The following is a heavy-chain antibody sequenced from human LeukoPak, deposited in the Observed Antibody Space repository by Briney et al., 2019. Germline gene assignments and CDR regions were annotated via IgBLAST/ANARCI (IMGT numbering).Heavy chain of an antibody. J-gene: IGHJ4*02. V-gene: IGHV1-2*02. CDR2: INPNSGGT. CDR1: GYTFTDFY. Sequence: ASVKVSCKPSGYTFTDFYIHWVRQAPGQGLEWMGWINPNSGGTNYAQKFQGRVTMTRDTSISTAYIELSRLRSDDTAVYYCARVAALMLYGSSFYYFDYWGQGALVTVSS. D-gene: IGHD2-8*01. CDR3: ARVAALMLYGSSFYYFDY.